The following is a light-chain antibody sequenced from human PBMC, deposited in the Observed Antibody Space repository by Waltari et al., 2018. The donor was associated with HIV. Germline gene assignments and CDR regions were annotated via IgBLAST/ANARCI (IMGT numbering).Light chain of an antibody. J-gene: IGLJ3*02. CDR1: SPNLGAGHD. V-gene: IGLV1-40*01. CDR2: KNN. Sequence: HSVLTQPPSVSGALGQRVTISCTGSSPNLGAGHDVHWYQQLPGTAPNLPLYKNNNLSAGVPDRFSGSKSGTSASLAITGLQADDEADDHCQSYDSSLSGSRVFGGGTKLTVL. CDR3: QSYDSSLSGSRV.